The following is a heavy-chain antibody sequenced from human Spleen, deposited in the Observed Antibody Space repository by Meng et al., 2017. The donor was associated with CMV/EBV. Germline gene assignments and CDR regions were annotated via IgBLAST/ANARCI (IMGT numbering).Heavy chain of an antibody. CDR2: INPNSGGT. CDR1: GYTFTGYY. V-gene: IGHV1-2*02. Sequence: ASVKVSCKASGYTFTGYYMHWVRQAPGQGLEWMGWINPNSGGTNYAQKFQGRVTMTRDTSISTAYMELSSLRSEDTAVYYCAREAYYDSSGHYFYYGMDVWGQGTTVTVSS. CDR3: AREAYYDSSGHYFYYGMDV. D-gene: IGHD3-22*01. J-gene: IGHJ6*02.